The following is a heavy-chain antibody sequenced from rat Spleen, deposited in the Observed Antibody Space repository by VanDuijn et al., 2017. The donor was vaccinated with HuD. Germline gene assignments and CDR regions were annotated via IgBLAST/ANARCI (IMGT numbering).Heavy chain of an antibody. CDR1: GFSLTTYH. J-gene: IGHJ2*01. CDR3: VRANRESYAHFDY. D-gene: IGHD1-12*01. V-gene: IGHV2-13*01. Sequence: VQLKESGPGLVQPSQTLSLTCTVSGFSLTTYHVSWVRQTPGKGLEWMGGIWGDGNTNDNSALKSRLSISRDTSKSQVFLKMNSLQTEDTATYYCVRANRESYAHFDYWGQGVVVTVSS. CDR2: IWGDGNT.